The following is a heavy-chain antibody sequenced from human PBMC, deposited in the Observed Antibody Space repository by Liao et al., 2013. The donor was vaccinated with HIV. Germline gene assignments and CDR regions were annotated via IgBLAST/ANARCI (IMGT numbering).Heavy chain of an antibody. J-gene: IGHJ6*04. D-gene: IGHD1-26*01. CDR2: IYYSGST. V-gene: IGHV4-39*07. Sequence: QLQLQESGPGLVKPSETLSLTCTVSGGSISSSSYYWGWIRQPPGKGLEWIGSIYYSGSTYYNPSLKNRVSISEDTSKNQFSLKLTSVTAADTAVYFCTRDRRWGPDVWGKGTTVTVSS. CDR3: TRDRRWGPDV. CDR1: GGSISSSSYY.